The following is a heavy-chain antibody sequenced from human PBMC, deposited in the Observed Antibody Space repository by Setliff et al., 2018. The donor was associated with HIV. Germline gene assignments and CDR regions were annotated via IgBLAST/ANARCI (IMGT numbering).Heavy chain of an antibody. CDR1: GFTFSSYA. V-gene: IGHV3-30*04. CDR2: ISYDGSNK. CDR3: ARDLVTYYDSSGYDY. D-gene: IGHD3-22*01. Sequence: GESLRLSCAASGFTFSSYAMHWVRQAPGKGLEWVAVISYDGSNKYYADSVKGRFTISRDNSKNTLYLQMNSLRAEDTAVYYCARDLVTYYDSSGYDYWGQGTLVTVSS. J-gene: IGHJ4*02.